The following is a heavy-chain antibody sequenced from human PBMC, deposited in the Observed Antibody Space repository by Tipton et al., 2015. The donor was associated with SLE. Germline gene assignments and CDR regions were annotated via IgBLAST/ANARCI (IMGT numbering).Heavy chain of an antibody. CDR2: VYYLGAT. Sequence: TLSLTCTVSNGSINLYYWSWIRQSPGKGLEYIGHVYYLGATNYSPSFESRVAMSVDTSKNQFSLRLYSVTVADTAVHYCARGSGSGKGFDYWGQGTLVTVSS. J-gene: IGHJ4*02. CDR3: ARGSGSGKGFDY. V-gene: IGHV4-59*12. D-gene: IGHD3-10*01. CDR1: NGSINLYY.